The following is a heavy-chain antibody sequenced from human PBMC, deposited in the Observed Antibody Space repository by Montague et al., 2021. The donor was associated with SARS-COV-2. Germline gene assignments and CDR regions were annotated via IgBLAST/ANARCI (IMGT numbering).Heavy chain of an antibody. CDR2: IYYGGST. D-gene: IGHD5-18*01. Sequence: SETLSLTCTVAGGSISSYYWSWIRQPPGKGLEWIGNIYYGGSTXXXPSXXXRVTISVDTSKNQFSLKLSSVTAADTAVYYCARGNTWEGYSYGFDYWGQGTLVTVSS. V-gene: IGHV4-59*01. CDR3: ARGNTWEGYSYGFDY. CDR1: GGSISSYY. J-gene: IGHJ4*02.